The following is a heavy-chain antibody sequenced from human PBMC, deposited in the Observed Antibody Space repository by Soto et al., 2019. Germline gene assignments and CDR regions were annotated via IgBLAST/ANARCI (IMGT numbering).Heavy chain of an antibody. CDR1: GYTFTSYR. CDR3: AREGEAKPRLESYYSGRDV. D-gene: IGHD6-25*01. J-gene: IGHJ6*04. CDR2: ISAYTGNT. V-gene: IGHV1-18*01. Sequence: ASVKVSRKAAGYTFTSYRISGVRHAPGQGLEWMGWISAYTGNTNYAQKLQGRVTMSTDTSAGTAYMELRSLRSDDTAVYYCAREGEAKPRLESYYSGRDVRREGTPVTVSS.